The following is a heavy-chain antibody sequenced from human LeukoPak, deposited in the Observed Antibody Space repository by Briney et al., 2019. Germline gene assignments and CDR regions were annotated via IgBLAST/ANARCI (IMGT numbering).Heavy chain of an antibody. V-gene: IGHV1-18*01. D-gene: IGHD3-22*01. J-gene: IGHJ4*02. CDR2: ISAYNGNT. CDR1: GYTFTSYG. Sequence: ASVKVSCKASGYTFTSYGISWVRQAPGQGLEWMGWISAYNGNTNYAQKLQGRVTMTTDTSTSTAYMELRSLRSDDTAVYYCARDHSSVSTYYFDYWGQGTLVTVSS. CDR3: ARDHSSVSTYYFDY.